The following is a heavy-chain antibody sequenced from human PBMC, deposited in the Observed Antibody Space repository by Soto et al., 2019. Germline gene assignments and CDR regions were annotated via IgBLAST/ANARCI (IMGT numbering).Heavy chain of an antibody. CDR3: ARDLSQYCYDSSGYH. J-gene: IGHJ5*02. CDR1: GFTFSSYS. V-gene: IGHV3-21*01. CDR2: ISSSSSYI. Sequence: PGGSLRLSCAASGFTFSSYSMNWVRQAPGKGLEWVSSISSSSSYIYYADSVKGRFTISRDNAKNSLYLQMNSLRAEDTAVYYCARDLSQYCYDSSGYHWGQGTLVTVSS. D-gene: IGHD3-22*01.